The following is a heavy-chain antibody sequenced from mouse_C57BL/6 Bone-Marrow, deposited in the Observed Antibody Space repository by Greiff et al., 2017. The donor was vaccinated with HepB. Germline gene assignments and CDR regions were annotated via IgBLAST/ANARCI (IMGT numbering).Heavy chain of an antibody. CDR1: GYTFTSYG. CDR2: IYPRSGNT. J-gene: IGHJ2*01. D-gene: IGHD2-4*01. CDR3: ARGGIYYDYDRYFDY. V-gene: IGHV1-81*01. Sequence: VQLQQSGAELARPGASVKLSCKASGYTFTSYGISWVKQRTGQGLEWIGEIYPRSGNTYYNEKFKGKATLTADKSSSTAYMELRSLTSEDSAVYFCARGGIYYDYDRYFDYWGQGTTLTVSS.